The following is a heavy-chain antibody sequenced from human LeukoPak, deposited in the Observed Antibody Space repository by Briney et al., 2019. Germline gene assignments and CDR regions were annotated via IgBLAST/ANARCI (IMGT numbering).Heavy chain of an antibody. J-gene: IGHJ4*02. CDR1: GGSISSGAYY. V-gene: IGHV4-31*03. D-gene: IGHD7-27*01. Sequence: SETLSLTCTVSGGSISSGAYYWTWIRQHPGKGLEWIGYIYYSGNAYYNPSLKSRITISVDTSKNQFSLKLSSVTAADTAVYYGARWGLGLTYFDYWGQEILVTVSS. CDR3: ARWGLGLTYFDY. CDR2: IYYSGNA.